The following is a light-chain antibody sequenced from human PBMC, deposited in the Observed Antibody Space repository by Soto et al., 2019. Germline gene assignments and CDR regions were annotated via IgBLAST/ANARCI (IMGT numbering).Light chain of an antibody. Sequence: QSVLTQPPSASGSPGQSVTISCTGTSRDIGGYDFVSWYQQHPGKAPKLLIYDVIKRPSGVPDRLSGSKSGNTASLTVSGLQTDDEADYYCSSYGGSNNLLFGGGTQLTVL. V-gene: IGLV2-8*01. CDR1: SRDIGGYDF. J-gene: IGLJ2*01. CDR2: DVI. CDR3: SSYGGSNNLL.